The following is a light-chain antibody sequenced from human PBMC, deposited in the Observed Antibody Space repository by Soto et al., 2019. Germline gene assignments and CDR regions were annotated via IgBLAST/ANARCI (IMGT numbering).Light chain of an antibody. V-gene: IGKV3-20*01. J-gene: IGKJ1*01. CDR2: GAS. CDR1: QSVSSSY. Sequence: EIVLTQSPGTLSLSPGERATLSCRASQSVSSSYLAWYQQKPGQAPRLLIYGASSRATGIPDRFSGSGSGTDFTLTISRLEPEDFAAYYCQQTYSVPATFGQGTKVE. CDR3: QQTYSVPAT.